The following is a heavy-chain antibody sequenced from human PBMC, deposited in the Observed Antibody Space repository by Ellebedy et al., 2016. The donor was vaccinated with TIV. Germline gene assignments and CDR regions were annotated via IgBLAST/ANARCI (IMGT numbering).Heavy chain of an antibody. CDR1: GYTFTGYY. V-gene: IGHV1-2*04. D-gene: IGHD3-22*01. J-gene: IGHJ5*02. CDR2: INPNSGGT. CDR3: ARTTYYDSSGYGWFDP. Sequence: ASVKVSCXASGYTFTGYYMHWVRQAPGQGLEWMGWINPNSGGTNYAQKFQGWVTMTRDTSISTAYMELSRLRSDDTAVYYCARTTYYDSSGYGWFDPWGQGTLVTVSS.